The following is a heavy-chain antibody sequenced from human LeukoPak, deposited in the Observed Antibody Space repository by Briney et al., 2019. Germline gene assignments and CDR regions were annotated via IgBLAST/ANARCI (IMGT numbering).Heavy chain of an antibody. Sequence: HPGGSLRLSCAASGFTFSSYAMHWVRRAPGKGLEWVAVISYDGSNKYYADSVKGRFTISRDNSKNTLYLQMNSLRAEDTAVYYCARDRRQAGQTTASRYYYGMDVWGQGTTVTVSS. J-gene: IGHJ6*02. CDR1: GFTFSSYA. CDR2: ISYDGSNK. CDR3: ARDRRQAGQTTASRYYYGMDV. V-gene: IGHV3-30-3*01. D-gene: IGHD4-17*01.